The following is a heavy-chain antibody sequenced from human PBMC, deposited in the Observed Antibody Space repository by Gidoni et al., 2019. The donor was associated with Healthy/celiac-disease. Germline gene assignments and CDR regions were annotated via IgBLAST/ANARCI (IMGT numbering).Heavy chain of an antibody. CDR3: ARVPGADIVVVPAGYHYGMDV. D-gene: IGHD2-2*01. V-gene: IGHV3-30-3*01. Sequence: QVQLVESGGDVVQPGRSLRLPGAAYGFTFTTYALLWVRQAPGKGLEWVAVISYDGSNKYYADPVKGQFTISRDNSKNTLYLQMNSLRAEDTAVYYCARVPGADIVVVPAGYHYGMDVWGQGTTVTVSS. CDR1: GFTFTTYA. J-gene: IGHJ6*02. CDR2: ISYDGSNK.